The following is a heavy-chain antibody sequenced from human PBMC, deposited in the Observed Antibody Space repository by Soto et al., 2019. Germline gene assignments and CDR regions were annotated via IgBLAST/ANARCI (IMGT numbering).Heavy chain of an antibody. CDR3: ARGGANEAFDV. CDR2: LYSGGGT. V-gene: IGHV3-53*02. CDR1: GFIVSNNY. D-gene: IGHD1-26*01. Sequence: EVQLVETGGGLIQPGGSLRLSCAASGFIVSNNYMSWVRQAPGKGLEWVSVLYSGGGTYYADSVKGRFTISRDSSKNTLYLQMTSLSDADTAVYFWARGGANEAFDVWGQGTMVTVSS. J-gene: IGHJ3*01.